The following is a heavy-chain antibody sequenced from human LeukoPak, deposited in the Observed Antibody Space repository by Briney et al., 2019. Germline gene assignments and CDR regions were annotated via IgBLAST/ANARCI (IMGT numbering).Heavy chain of an antibody. CDR2: IYYSGST. CDR3: ARSDGDSTFDY. CDR1: GGSVNSGSYY. V-gene: IGHV4-61*01. J-gene: IGHJ4*02. Sequence: SETLSLTCTVSGGSVNSGSYYWNWIRQPPGKGLEWIGYIYYSGSTNYNPSLKSRVTISVDTSKNQFSLKLSSVTAADTAVCYCARSDGDSTFDYWGQGTLVTVSS. D-gene: IGHD2-21*01.